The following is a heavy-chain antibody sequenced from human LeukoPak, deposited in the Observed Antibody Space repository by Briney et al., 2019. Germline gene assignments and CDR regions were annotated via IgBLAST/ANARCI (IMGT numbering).Heavy chain of an antibody. V-gene: IGHV3-23*01. D-gene: IGHD6-19*01. CDR1: GFTFSDFG. CDR3: AKDRGSSAGYNWFDP. CDR2: ISGSGGST. Sequence: GGSLRLSCAASGFTFSDFGMHWVRQAPGKGLERVSAISGSGGSTYYADSVKGRFTISRDNSKNTLYLQMNSLRAEDTAVYYCAKDRGSSAGYNWFDPWGQGTLVTVSS. J-gene: IGHJ5*02.